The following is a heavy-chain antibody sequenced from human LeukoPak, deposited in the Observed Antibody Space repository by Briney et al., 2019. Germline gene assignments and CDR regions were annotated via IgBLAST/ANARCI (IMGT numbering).Heavy chain of an antibody. J-gene: IGHJ3*02. V-gene: IGHV3-74*01. Sequence: QPGGSLRLSCVASGFTFSTYWMHWVRQVPGKGLVWVSRIYTDGSSINYADSVKGRFTISRDNVKNTLYLQMNSLRAEDTAVYYCARGDWKDAFDIWGQGTRVTVSS. CDR1: GFTFSTYW. D-gene: IGHD1-1*01. CDR3: ARGDWKDAFDI. CDR2: IYTDGSSI.